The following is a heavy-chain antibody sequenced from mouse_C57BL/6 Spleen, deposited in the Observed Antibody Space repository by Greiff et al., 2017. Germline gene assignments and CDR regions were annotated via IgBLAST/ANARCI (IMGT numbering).Heavy chain of an antibody. CDR1: GFTFSSYA. CDR2: ISDGGSYT. Sequence: EVQRVESGGGLVKPGGSLKLSCAASGFTFSSYAMSWVRQTPEKRLEWVATISDGGSYTYYPDNVKGRFTISRDNAKNNLYLQMSHLKSEDTAMYYCARVPDGYYVSYAMDYWGQGTSVTVSS. D-gene: IGHD2-3*01. J-gene: IGHJ4*01. CDR3: ARVPDGYYVSYAMDY. V-gene: IGHV5-4*01.